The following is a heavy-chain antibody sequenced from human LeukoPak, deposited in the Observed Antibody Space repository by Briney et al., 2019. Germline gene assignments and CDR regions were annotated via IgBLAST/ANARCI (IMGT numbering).Heavy chain of an antibody. V-gene: IGHV4-61*02. CDR2: IYASGST. J-gene: IGHJ4*02. D-gene: IGHD1-1*01. CDR3: ARDISRWNELDS. CDR1: GGSISSGNYY. Sequence: SETLSLTCTVSGGSISSGNYYWTWIRQPAGKGLEWIGRIYASGSTNYNPSLKSRVTISVDTSKNHFSLKLTSVTTADTAVYYCARDISRWNELDSWGQGTLVTVSS.